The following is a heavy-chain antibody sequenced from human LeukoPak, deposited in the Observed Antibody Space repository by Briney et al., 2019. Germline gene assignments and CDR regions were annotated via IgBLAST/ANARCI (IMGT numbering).Heavy chain of an antibody. Sequence: GGSLRLSCAASGFTFSSYAMHWVRQAPGKGLEWVAVISYDGSNKYYADSVKGRFTISRDNAKNSLYLQMNSLRAEDTAVYYCARITDGSSPFDYWGQGTLVTVSS. V-gene: IGHV3-30-3*01. CDR2: ISYDGSNK. J-gene: IGHJ4*02. D-gene: IGHD1-26*01. CDR3: ARITDGSSPFDY. CDR1: GFTFSSYA.